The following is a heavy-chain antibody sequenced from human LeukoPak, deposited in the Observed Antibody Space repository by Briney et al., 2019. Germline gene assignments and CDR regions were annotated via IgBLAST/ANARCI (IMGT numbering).Heavy chain of an antibody. CDR1: GYTFTSYA. CDR3: ARDARGAAAADDPLDI. J-gene: IGHJ3*02. CDR2: INAGNGNT. V-gene: IGHV1-3*01. Sequence: ASVKVSCKASGYTFTSYAMHWVRQAPGQRLEWMGWINAGNGNTKYSQKFQGRVTITRDTSASTAYMELSSLRSEDTAVYYCARDARGAAAADDPLDIWGQGTTVTVSS. D-gene: IGHD6-13*01.